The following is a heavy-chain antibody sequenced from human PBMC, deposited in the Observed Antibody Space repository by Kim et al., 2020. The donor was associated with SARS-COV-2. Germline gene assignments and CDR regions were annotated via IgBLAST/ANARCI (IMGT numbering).Heavy chain of an antibody. CDR2: IHPDGSST. CDR3: ARDSGRYDY. J-gene: IGHJ4*02. Sequence: GGSLRLSCAASGFTFSGYCMHWVRQAPGKGPVWVSHIHPDGSSTNYADSVKGRFTIFRDNAKNTLYLQMNSLRDEDTAVYYCARDSGRYDYWGQGILVTV. CDR1: GFTFSGYC. V-gene: IGHV3-74*01. D-gene: IGHD6-19*01.